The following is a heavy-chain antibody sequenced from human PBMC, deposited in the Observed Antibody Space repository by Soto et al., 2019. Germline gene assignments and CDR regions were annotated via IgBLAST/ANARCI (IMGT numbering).Heavy chain of an antibody. J-gene: IGHJ4*02. D-gene: IGHD4-17*01. CDR3: AKVMTVPADYFDY. V-gene: IGHV3-23*01. Sequence: GGSLRLSCAASGFTFSSYSMSWVRQAPGKGLEWVSTVSGSGGSTYYADSVKGRFTISRDNSKNTLSLQMNSLRAEDTAVYYCAKVMTVPADYFDYWGQGTLVTVSS. CDR1: GFTFSSYS. CDR2: VSGSGGST.